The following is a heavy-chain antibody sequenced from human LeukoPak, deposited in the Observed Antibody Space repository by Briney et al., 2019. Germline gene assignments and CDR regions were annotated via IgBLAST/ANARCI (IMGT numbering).Heavy chain of an antibody. V-gene: IGHV3-48*01. D-gene: IGHD6-19*01. CDR2: ISSSSSTI. Sequence: PGGSLRLSCAASGFTFSSYSMNWVSQAPGKGLEWVSYISSSSSTIYYADSVKGRFTISRDNAKNSLYLQMNSLRAEDTAVYYCARDKAVAGSYFDYWGQGTLVTVSS. CDR1: GFTFSSYS. J-gene: IGHJ4*02. CDR3: ARDKAVAGSYFDY.